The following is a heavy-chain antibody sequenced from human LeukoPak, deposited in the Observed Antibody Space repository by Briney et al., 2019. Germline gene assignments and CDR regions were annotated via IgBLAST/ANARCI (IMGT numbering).Heavy chain of an antibody. Sequence: GESLKISCKGSGYSFTSYWIGWVRQMPGKGLEWMGITYPGDSDTRYSPSFQGQVTISADKSISTAYLQWSSLKASDTAMYYCARQSGQYYDFWSGYYSPLDYWGQGTLVTVSS. CDR1: GYSFTSYW. V-gene: IGHV5-51*01. J-gene: IGHJ4*02. CDR3: ARQSGQYYDFWSGYYSPLDY. D-gene: IGHD3-3*01. CDR2: TYPGDSDT.